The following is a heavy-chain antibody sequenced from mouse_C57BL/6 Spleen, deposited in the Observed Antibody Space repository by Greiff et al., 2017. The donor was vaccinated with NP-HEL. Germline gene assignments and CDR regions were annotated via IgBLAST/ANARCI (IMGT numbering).Heavy chain of an antibody. CDR2: IDPSDSYT. CDR1: GYTFTSYW. V-gene: IGHV1-59*01. Sequence: QVQLQQSGAELVRPGTSVKLSCKASGYTFTSYWMHWVKQRPGQGLEWIGVIDPSDSYTNYNQKFKGKATLTVDTSSSTAYMQLSSLTSEDSAVYYCARWGITTVVAAYYFDYWGQGTTLTVSS. D-gene: IGHD1-1*01. J-gene: IGHJ2*01. CDR3: ARWGITTVVAAYYFDY.